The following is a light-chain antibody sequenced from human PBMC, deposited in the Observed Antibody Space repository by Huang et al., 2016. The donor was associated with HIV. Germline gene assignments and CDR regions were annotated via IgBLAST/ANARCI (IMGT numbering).Light chain of an antibody. CDR3: QQSYTTPRT. Sequence: DIQMTQSPSSLSASVGDRVTITCRASQSISTYLNWYQQKPGRATNRLIYCASSLQSWIPSRFTGSGSESDFTLTINGLQPEDSATYYCQQSYTTPRTFGQGTKVEVK. CDR1: QSISTY. CDR2: CAS. J-gene: IGKJ1*01. V-gene: IGKV1-39*01.